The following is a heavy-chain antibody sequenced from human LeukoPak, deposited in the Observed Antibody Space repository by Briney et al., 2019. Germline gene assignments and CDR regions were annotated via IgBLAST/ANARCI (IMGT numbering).Heavy chain of an antibody. V-gene: IGHV3-30*03. J-gene: IGHJ6*03. D-gene: IGHD4-23*01. Sequence: GGSLRLSCAASAFTFSSYGMHWVRQAPGKGLEWVAVISYDGSNKYYADSVKGRFTISRDNSKNTLYLQMNSLRAEDTAVYYCARVGGGDDGGNSQRYYYMDVWGKGTTVTVSS. CDR1: AFTFSSYG. CDR2: ISYDGSNK. CDR3: ARVGGGDDGGNSQRYYYMDV.